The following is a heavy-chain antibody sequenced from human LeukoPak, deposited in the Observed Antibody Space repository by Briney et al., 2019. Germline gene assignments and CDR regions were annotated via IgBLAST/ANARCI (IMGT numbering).Heavy chain of an antibody. CDR1: GYSISSGHY. Sequence: SETLSLTCTVSGYSISSGHYWGWIRQPPGKGLEWIGGIHHSGSTYYNPSLKSRVTISVDTSKNQFSLKLSSVTAADTAVYYCARELREHGVFDIWGQGTTVTVSS. CDR2: IHHSGST. CDR3: ARELREHGVFDI. V-gene: IGHV4-38-2*02. J-gene: IGHJ3*02. D-gene: IGHD1-26*01.